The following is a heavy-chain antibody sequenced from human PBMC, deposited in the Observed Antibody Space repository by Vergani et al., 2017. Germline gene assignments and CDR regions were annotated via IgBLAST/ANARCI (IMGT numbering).Heavy chain of an antibody. D-gene: IGHD1-1*01. CDR1: GFTSSYHR. CDR3: ATKSCGTPGCQIGYFRE. Sequence: QVHLVESGGGVVQPGRSLRLSCVVSGFTSSYHRMHLVRQAPGKGLEWVAVISYDGTQKYYADSVKGRFTISRDNSKSTLYLQMNSLRTEDTAVYYCATKSCGTPGCQIGYFREWGQGTLVTVSS. J-gene: IGHJ1*01. CDR2: ISYDGTQK. V-gene: IGHV3-30*03.